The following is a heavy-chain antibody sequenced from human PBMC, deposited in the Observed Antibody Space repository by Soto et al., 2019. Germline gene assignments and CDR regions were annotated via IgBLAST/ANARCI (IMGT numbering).Heavy chain of an antibody. V-gene: IGHV1-46*01. J-gene: IGHJ4*02. Sequence: GASVKVSCKASGYTFTSYYMHWVRQAPGQGLEWMGIINPSGGSTSYAQKFQGRVTMTRDTSTSTVYMELSSLRSEDTAVYYCARAYEPNYDSSGYYLYYWGQGTLVTVS. CDR1: GYTFTSYY. D-gene: IGHD3-22*01. CDR2: INPSGGST. CDR3: ARAYEPNYDSSGYYLYY.